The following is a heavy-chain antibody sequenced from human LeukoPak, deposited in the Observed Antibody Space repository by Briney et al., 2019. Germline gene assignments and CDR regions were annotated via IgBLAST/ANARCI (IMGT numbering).Heavy chain of an antibody. Sequence: ASVKVSCKASGYTFTGHYMHWVRQAPGQGLEWMGWINSNNGDTSYAQKFQGRVAMTRDTSINTAYMELNRLISDDTAVYYCARDRTQGVWYFDLWGRGTLITVSS. CDR2: INSNNGDT. CDR1: GYTFTGHY. J-gene: IGHJ2*01. D-gene: IGHD2-8*01. CDR3: ARDRTQGVWYFDL. V-gene: IGHV1-2*02.